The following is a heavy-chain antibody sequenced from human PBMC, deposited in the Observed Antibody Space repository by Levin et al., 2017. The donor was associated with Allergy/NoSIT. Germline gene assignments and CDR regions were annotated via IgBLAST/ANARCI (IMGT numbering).Heavy chain of an antibody. CDR1: GGSFSGYY. Sequence: SQTLSLTCAVYGGSFSGYYWSWIRQPPGKGLEWIGEINHSGSTNYNPSLKSRVTISVDTSKNQFSLKLSSVTAADTAVYYCASKVATGLVDYWGQGTLVTVSS. V-gene: IGHV4-34*01. CDR2: INHSGST. D-gene: IGHD5-12*01. CDR3: ASKVATGLVDY. J-gene: IGHJ4*02.